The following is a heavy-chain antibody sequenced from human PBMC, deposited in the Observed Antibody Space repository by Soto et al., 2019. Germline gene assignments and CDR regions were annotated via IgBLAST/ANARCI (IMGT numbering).Heavy chain of an antibody. CDR2: ISSSSSTI. J-gene: IGHJ4*02. CDR3: ARSEAHIFWSGYYSLDY. V-gene: IGHV3-48*02. D-gene: IGHD3-3*01. CDR1: GFTFSSYS. Sequence: PGGSLRLSCAASGFTFSSYSMNWVRQAPGKGLEWVSYISSSSSTIYYADSVKGRFTISRDNAKNSLYLQMNSLRDEDTAVYYCARSEAHIFWSGYYSLDYSGQGSLVTVSS.